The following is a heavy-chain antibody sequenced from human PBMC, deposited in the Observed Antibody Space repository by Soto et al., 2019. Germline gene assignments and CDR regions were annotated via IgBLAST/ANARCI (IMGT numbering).Heavy chain of an antibody. V-gene: IGHV3-11*01. CDR2: ISSRGGTSI. CDR1: GFTFSDYY. J-gene: IGHJ4*02. CDR3: VREVRGLRY. Sequence: QVQLVESGGGLVKPGGSLRLSCAASGFTFSDYYMDWIRQAPGRGLEWISYISSRGGTSIYYADSVKGRFTISRDNAKNSLYLQMNSLRAEDTAVYYCVREVRGLRYWGQGILVTVSS.